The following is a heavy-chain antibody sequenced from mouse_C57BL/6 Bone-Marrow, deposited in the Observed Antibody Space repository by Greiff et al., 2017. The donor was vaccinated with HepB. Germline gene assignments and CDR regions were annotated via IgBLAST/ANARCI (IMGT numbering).Heavy chain of an antibody. V-gene: IGHV2-9*01. D-gene: IGHD3-2*02. CDR1: GFSLTSYG. Sequence: VQRVESGPGLVAPSQSLSITCTVSGFSLTSYGVDWVRQPPGKGLEWLGVIWGGGSTNYNSALMSRLSISKDNSKSQVFLKMNSLQTDDTAMYYCATRQLRLRDYAMDYWGQGTSVTVSS. CDR2: IWGGGST. CDR3: ATRQLRLRDYAMDY. J-gene: IGHJ4*01.